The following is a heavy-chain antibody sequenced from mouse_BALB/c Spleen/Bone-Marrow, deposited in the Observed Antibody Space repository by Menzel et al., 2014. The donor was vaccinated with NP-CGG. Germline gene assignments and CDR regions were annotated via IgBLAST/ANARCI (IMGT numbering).Heavy chain of an antibody. V-gene: IGHV5-9-2*01. CDR1: GFSFNSYG. J-gene: IGHJ3*01. CDR2: ISGGGSYT. CDR3: ARHACYDQTEVSFVY. D-gene: IGHD2-3*01. Sequence: EVKLVESGGGLVKSGGSLKLSCAASGFSFNSYGMSWVRQTPEKRLEWVATISGGGSYTFYPDSVKGRFPISRDNAKNNLYLQLSSLRSEDTALYYCARHACYDQTEVSFVYWGQGTLVTVSA.